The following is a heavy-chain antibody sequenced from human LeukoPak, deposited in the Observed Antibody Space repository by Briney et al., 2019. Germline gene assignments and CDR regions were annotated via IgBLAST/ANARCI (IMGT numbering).Heavy chain of an antibody. CDR3: ASFSRGGIGVS. D-gene: IGHD3-16*01. CDR2: ISSSSSYI. J-gene: IGHJ4*02. Sequence: GGSLRLSCAASGFTFSSYSMNWVRQAPGKGLEWVSSISSSSSYIYYADSVKGRFTISRDNAKNSLYLQMNSLRAEDTAVYYCASFSRGGIGVSWGQGTLVTVSS. CDR1: GFTFSSYS. V-gene: IGHV3-21*01.